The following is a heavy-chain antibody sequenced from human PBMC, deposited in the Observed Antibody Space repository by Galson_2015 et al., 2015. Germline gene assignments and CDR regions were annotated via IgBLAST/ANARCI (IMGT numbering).Heavy chain of an antibody. CDR1: GFTFSSYA. D-gene: IGHD3-16*01. V-gene: IGHV3-23*01. J-gene: IGHJ4*02. CDR2: NSTSGHST. Sequence: SLRLSCAASGFTFSSYAMTWVRQAPGRGLEWVSGNSTSGHSTYYADSVKGRFTISRDNSKNTVYLQMNSLRAEDTALYYCAKGDTFFDNWGQGTLVIVSS. CDR3: AKGDTFFDN.